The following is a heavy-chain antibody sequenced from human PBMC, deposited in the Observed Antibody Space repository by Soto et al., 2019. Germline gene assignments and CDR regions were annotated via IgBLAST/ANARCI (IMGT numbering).Heavy chain of an antibody. D-gene: IGHD7-27*01. CDR3: ARAEPTGDEAYYYYMDV. J-gene: IGHJ6*03. CDR2: INHSGST. V-gene: IGHV4-34*01. CDR1: GGSFSGYY. Sequence: SETLSLTCAVYGGSFSGYYWSWIRQPPGKGLEWIGEINHSGSTNYNPSLKSRVTISVDTSKNQFSLKLSSVTAADTAVYYCARAEPTGDEAYYYYMDVWGKGTTVTVSS.